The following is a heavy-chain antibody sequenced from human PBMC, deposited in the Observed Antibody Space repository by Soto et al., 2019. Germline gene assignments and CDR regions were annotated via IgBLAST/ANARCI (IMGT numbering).Heavy chain of an antibody. CDR1: GGSISSGDYY. J-gene: IGHJ5*02. CDR3: AGGDCSSTSCSWFDL. CDR2: IYYSGST. V-gene: IGHV4-30-4*01. D-gene: IGHD2-2*01. Sequence: KPSETLSLTCTVSGGSISSGDYYWSWIRQPPGKGLEWIGYIYYSGSTYYNPSLKSRVTISVDTSKNQFSLKLSSVTAADTAVYYCAGGDCSSTSCSWFDLWGQGTLVTVSS.